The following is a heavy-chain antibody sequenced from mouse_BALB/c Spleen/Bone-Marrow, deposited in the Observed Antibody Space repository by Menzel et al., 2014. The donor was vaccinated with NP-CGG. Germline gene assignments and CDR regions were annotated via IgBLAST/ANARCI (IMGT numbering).Heavy chain of an antibody. CDR3: ARDVGYGNYFVY. J-gene: IGHJ3*01. Sequence: VQLKESGGGLVQPGDSLRLSCATSGFTFSDFYMEWVRQPPGKRLEWIAASRNKAKYYTTEYSASVKGRFTVSRDTPQSVLYLQMNALRAEDTAIYYCARDVGYGNYFVYWGQGTLVTASA. CDR2: SRNKAKYYTT. CDR1: GFTFSDFY. V-gene: IGHV7-1*02. D-gene: IGHD2-10*02.